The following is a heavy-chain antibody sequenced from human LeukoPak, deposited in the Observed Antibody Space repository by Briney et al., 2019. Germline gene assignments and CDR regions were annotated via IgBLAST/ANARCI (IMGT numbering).Heavy chain of an antibody. Sequence: GGSLRLSCAASGFTFSTYWMSWARQAPEKGLERVANIKQDGSEKYYVDSVKGRFTISRDNAKNSLYLQMNSLRADDTAVYYCARENDYTDYGQDYNYYMDVWGNGTTVTVSS. V-gene: IGHV3-7*01. CDR1: GFTFSTYW. CDR2: IKQDGSEK. CDR3: ARENDYTDYGQDYNYYMDV. J-gene: IGHJ6*03. D-gene: IGHD4-17*01.